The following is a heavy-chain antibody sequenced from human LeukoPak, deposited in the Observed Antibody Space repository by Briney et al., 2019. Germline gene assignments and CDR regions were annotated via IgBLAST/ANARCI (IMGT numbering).Heavy chain of an antibody. Sequence: GGSLRLSCAASGFTFSSYGMHWVRQAPGKGLEWVAVIWYDGSNKYYADSVKGRFTIPRDNSKNTLYLQMNSLRAEDTAVYYCARDREYSSSWAVSWGQGTLVTVSS. CDR2: IWYDGSNK. D-gene: IGHD6-13*01. J-gene: IGHJ4*02. V-gene: IGHV3-33*01. CDR1: GFTFSSYG. CDR3: ARDREYSSSWAVS.